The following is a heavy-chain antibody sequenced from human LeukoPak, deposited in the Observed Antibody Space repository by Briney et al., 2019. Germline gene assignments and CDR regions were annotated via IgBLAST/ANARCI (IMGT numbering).Heavy chain of an antibody. CDR1: GYTFTSYD. CDR3: ARDFDSSSWYSPYYFDY. J-gene: IGHJ4*02. V-gene: IGHV1-8*01. Sequence: GASVKVSCKASGYTFTSYDINWVRQATGQGLEWMGWMDPNSGNTGYAQKFQGRVTMTRNTSISTAYMELSSLRSEDTAVYYCARDFDSSSWYSPYYFDYWGQGTLVTVSS. D-gene: IGHD6-13*01. CDR2: MDPNSGNT.